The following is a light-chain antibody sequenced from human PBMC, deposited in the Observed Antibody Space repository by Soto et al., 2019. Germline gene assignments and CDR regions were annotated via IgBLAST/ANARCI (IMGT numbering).Light chain of an antibody. J-gene: IGKJ4*01. CDR1: QSVRSH. CDR2: GAS. V-gene: IGKV3-15*01. CDR3: QQYNDWPRT. Sequence: EVVMTQSPATLSVSPGERATLSCRASQSVRSHLAWYQQKPGQAPSLLIFGASTRATGVPARFSGSESGTEFTLTISSLQSEDVELYFCQQYNDWPRTFGGGTKVDIX.